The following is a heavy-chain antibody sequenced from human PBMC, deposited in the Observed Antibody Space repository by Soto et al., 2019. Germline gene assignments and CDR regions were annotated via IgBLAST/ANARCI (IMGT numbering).Heavy chain of an antibody. CDR1: GFTFSSYI. D-gene: IGHD3-10*01. Sequence: GGSLRLSCAASGFTFSSYIMNWVRQAPGRGLEWVSSISSSSIHIYYADSVKGRFTISRDNAKNSLYLQMNSLRAEDTAVYYCARDSDGSGSYYSPPSWFDPWGQGTMVTVSS. CDR2: ISSSSIHI. CDR3: ARDSDGSGSYYSPPSWFDP. V-gene: IGHV3-21*01. J-gene: IGHJ5*02.